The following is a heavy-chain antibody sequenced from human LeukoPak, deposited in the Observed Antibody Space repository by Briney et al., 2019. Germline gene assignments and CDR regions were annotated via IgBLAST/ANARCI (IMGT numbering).Heavy chain of an antibody. J-gene: IGHJ6*04. D-gene: IGHD3-10*01. CDR2: IIPIFGTA. Sequence: SVKVSCKASGGTFSSYAINWVRQAPGQGLEWMGGIIPIFGTANYTQKFQDTVTITAAESTSTAFMELSSLRSEDTAVYDCARNNYYGSGSYMDVWGKGTTVTVSS. V-gene: IGHV1-69*13. CDR3: ARNNYYGSGSYMDV. CDR1: GGTFSSYA.